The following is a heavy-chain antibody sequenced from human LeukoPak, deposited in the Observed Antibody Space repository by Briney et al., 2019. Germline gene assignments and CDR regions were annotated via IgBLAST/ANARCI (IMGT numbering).Heavy chain of an antibody. J-gene: IGHJ4*02. Sequence: SETLSLTCTVSGGSISNHHWSWIRQPPGKGLEWIGYIYYSGSTSYNPSLKSRVTISVDTSKTQFSLKLTSVTAADTAVYYCARLNSRPDYWGQGTLVTVSS. CDR3: ARLNSRPDY. CDR2: IYYSGST. D-gene: IGHD6-13*01. V-gene: IGHV4-59*08. CDR1: GGSISNHH.